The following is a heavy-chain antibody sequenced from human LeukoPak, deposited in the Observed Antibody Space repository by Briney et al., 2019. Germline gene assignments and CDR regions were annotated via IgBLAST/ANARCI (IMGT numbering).Heavy chain of an antibody. CDR1: GFTFSSYG. CDR2: ISYDGSNK. D-gene: IGHD3-22*01. Sequence: GRSLRLSCAASGFTFSSYGMHWVRQAPGKGLEWVAVISYDGSNKYYADSVKGRFTISRDNSKNTLYLQMNSLRAEDTAVYYCAKAIPTLDYYDSSGLDYWGQGTLVTVSS. CDR3: AKAIPTLDYYDSSGLDY. J-gene: IGHJ4*02. V-gene: IGHV3-30*18.